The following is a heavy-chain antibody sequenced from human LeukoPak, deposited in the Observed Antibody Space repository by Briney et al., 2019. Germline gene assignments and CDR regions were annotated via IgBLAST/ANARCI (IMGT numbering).Heavy chain of an antibody. J-gene: IGHJ4*02. CDR2: ISGSSSYL. D-gene: IGHD6-19*01. CDR3: ARPSGSGWYWSIYYFDY. V-gene: IGHV3-21*01. Sequence: PGGSLRLSCAASGFTFSSYGMHWVRQAPGKGLEWVSSISGSSSYLNYADSVKGRFTISRDNAKNSLYLQMNSLRAEDTAVYYCARPSGSGWYWSIYYFDYWGQGTLVTVSS. CDR1: GFTFSSYG.